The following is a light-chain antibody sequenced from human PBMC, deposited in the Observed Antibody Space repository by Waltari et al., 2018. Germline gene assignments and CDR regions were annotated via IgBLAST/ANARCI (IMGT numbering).Light chain of an antibody. CDR2: SAT. V-gene: IGKV1-39*01. CDR1: EDIAHY. Sequence: DIQKTPSPLFPSASVGGQVNITCRATEDIAHYVNWYQQSPGKAPKVLISSATSLQSGVPSRFSGSGSGTDFTLTISSLQPEDVATYYCQQSYNTPFTFGQGTKLQIK. CDR3: QQSYNTPFT. J-gene: IGKJ2*01.